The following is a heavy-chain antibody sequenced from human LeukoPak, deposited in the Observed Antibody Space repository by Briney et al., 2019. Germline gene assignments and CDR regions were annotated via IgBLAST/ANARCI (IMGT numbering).Heavy chain of an antibody. CDR1: GFIFCNYA. CDR2: IWYDGSKK. J-gene: IGHJ4*02. D-gene: IGHD4-17*01. Sequence: GGSLRLSCAASGFIFCNYAMYWVRQAPGKGLEWVAAIWYDGSKKYYTDSVKGRFTISRDDSENTLYLQMNSLRAEDTAVYYCARDEGVMTTVSWGFGYWGQGTLVTVSS. V-gene: IGHV3-33*01. CDR3: ARDEGVMTTVSWGFGY.